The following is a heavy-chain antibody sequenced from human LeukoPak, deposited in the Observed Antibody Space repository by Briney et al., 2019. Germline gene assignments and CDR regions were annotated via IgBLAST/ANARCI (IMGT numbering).Heavy chain of an antibody. Sequence: RGGSLRLSCAASGFTFSTYSVNWVRHAPGKGLERVSYISSSSSTIFYADSVKGRFTISRDNAKHSLYLQMNSLRAEDTAVYYCARCPYSFGFAPPQYWGQGTLVTVSS. CDR2: ISSSSSTI. V-gene: IGHV3-48*01. D-gene: IGHD5-18*01. CDR1: GFTFSTYS. J-gene: IGHJ4*02. CDR3: ARCPYSFGFAPPQY.